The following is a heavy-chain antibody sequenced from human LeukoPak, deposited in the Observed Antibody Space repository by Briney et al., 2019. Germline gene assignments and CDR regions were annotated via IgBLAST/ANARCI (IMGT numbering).Heavy chain of an antibody. V-gene: IGHV1-2*02. CDR1: GYTFTSYY. D-gene: IGHD2-2*01. CDR3: AREGREIVVVPAAMTGVGYYYMDV. CDR2: INPNSGGT. J-gene: IGHJ6*03. Sequence: GASVKVSCKASGYTFTSYYMHWVRQAPGQGLEWMGWINPNSGGTNYAQKFQGRVTMTRDTSISTAYMELSRLRSDDTAVYYCAREGREIVVVPAAMTGVGYYYMDVWGKGTTVTVSS.